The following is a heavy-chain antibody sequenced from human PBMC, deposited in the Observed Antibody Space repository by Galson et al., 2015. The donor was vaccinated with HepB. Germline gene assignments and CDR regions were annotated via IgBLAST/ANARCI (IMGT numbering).Heavy chain of an antibody. D-gene: IGHD1-26*01. J-gene: IGHJ5*02. Sequence: PALVKPTQTLTLTCTFSGVPLSTSGVGVGWIRQPPGKALEWLALIYWDDDKRHSPSLKSSLTIPKDTSKNQVVLTRTNMDPVETATYYCAHRRSDIVGAVGWVDPWGQGTLVTVSS. CDR1: GVPLSTSGVG. CDR2: IYWDDDK. CDR3: AHRRSDIVGAVGWVDP. V-gene: IGHV2-5*02.